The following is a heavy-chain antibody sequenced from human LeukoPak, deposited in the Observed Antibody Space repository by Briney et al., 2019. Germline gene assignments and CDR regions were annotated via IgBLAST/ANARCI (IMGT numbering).Heavy chain of an antibody. CDR2: ISSSGSTI. CDR3: ARARERLRGAFDI. V-gene: IGHV3-48*03. J-gene: IGHJ3*02. D-gene: IGHD3-10*01. Sequence: GGPLRLSRAASGFTFSRYEMNWVRQAPAKGLEWVSYISSSGSTIYYADSVKGRFTISRDNAKNSLYLQMNSLRAEDTAVYYCARARERLRGAFDIWGQGTMVTVSS. CDR1: GFTFSRYE.